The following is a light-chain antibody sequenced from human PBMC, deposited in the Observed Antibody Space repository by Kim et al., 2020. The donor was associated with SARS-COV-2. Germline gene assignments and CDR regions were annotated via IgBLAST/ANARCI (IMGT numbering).Light chain of an antibody. V-gene: IGLV3-19*01. CDR2: GKN. CDR3: NSRDSSGNWV. J-gene: IGLJ3*02. CDR1: SLRSYY. Sequence: SSELTQDPAVSVALGQTVRITCQGDSLRSYYASWYQQKPGQAPVLVIYGKNNRPSGIPDRFSGSSSGNTASLTITGAQAEDEADYYCNSRDSSGNWVFGGGTHLTV.